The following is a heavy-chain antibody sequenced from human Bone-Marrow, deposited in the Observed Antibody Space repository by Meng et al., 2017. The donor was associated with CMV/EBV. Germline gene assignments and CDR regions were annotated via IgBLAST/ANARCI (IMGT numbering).Heavy chain of an antibody. CDR2: IYYSGST. D-gene: IGHD3-10*01. CDR1: GGSISSGGYY. J-gene: IGHJ3*02. CDR3: ARAPRGQGGLDAFNI. V-gene: IGHV4-31*03. Sequence: LRLSCTVSGGSISSGGYYWSWIRQHPGKGLEWIGFIYYSGSTYYNPSLKSRVTISIDTSKNQFSLKLSSVTAADTAVYYCARAPRGQGGLDAFNIWGQGTMVTVSS.